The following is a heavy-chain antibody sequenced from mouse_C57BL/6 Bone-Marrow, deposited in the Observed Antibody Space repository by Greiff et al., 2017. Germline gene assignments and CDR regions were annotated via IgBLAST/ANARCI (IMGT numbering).Heavy chain of an antibody. D-gene: IGHD2-3*01. CDR2: IHPNSGST. V-gene: IGHV1-64*01. CDR1: GYTFTSYW. J-gene: IGHJ3*01. Sequence: VKLQQPGAELVKPGASVKLSCKASGYTFTSYWMHWVKQRPGQGLEWIGMIHPNSGSTNYNEKFKSKATLTVDKSSSTAYMQLSSLTSEDSAVYYCATPDGYYVAWFAYWCQGTLVTVSA. CDR3: ATPDGYYVAWFAY.